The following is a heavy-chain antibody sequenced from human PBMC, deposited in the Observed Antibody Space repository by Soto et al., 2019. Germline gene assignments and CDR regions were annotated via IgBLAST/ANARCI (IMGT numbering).Heavy chain of an antibody. D-gene: IGHD2-15*01. V-gene: IGHV4-59*08. J-gene: IGHJ4*02. CDR2: IYYTGST. CDR1: GGSISSYY. CDR3: ARHSDDVGGSVPLDY. Sequence: VQLQESGPGLVKPSETLSLTCIVSGGSISSYYCSWIRQPPGKGLEWLGYIYYTGSTDYNPSPRGPISISVDTSKNPFSLKLSAVTAADTVVYYGARHSDDVGGSVPLDYWGQGTLVTVSS.